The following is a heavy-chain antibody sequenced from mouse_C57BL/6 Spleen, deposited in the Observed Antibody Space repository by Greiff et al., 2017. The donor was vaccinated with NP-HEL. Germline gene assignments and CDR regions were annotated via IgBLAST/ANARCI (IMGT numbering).Heavy chain of an antibody. CDR3: ARYHYESYFDY. CDR2: IHPNSGST. Sequence: QVQLQQPGAELVKPGASVKLSCKASGYTFTSYWMHWVKQRPGQGLEWIGMIHPNSGSTNYNEKFKSKATLTVDKSSSTAYMQLSSLTSEDSAVYYCARYHYESYFDYWGQGTTLTVSS. J-gene: IGHJ2*01. V-gene: IGHV1-64*01. D-gene: IGHD1-1*01. CDR1: GYTFTSYW.